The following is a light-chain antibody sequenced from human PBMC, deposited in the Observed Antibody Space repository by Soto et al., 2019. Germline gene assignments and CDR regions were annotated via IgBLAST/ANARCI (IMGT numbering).Light chain of an antibody. Sequence: QSVLTQPASVSGSPGQSINISCTVTSSDVGGYNYVSWYQQHPGKAPKLMIYEVSNRPSGVSNRFSGSKSGNTASLTISGLQAEDEAAYYCSSYTSSSTLYVFGTGTKVTVL. CDR1: SSDVGGYNY. CDR2: EVS. CDR3: SSYTSSSTLYV. J-gene: IGLJ1*01. V-gene: IGLV2-14*01.